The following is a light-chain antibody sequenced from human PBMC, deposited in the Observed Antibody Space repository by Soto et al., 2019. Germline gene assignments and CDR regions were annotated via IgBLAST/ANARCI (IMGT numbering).Light chain of an antibody. J-gene: IGKJ3*01. Sequence: EIVMTQSPATLSVSPGERATLSCRASQSVRSNLAWYQQKPGQAPRLLIYGASNRATGIPARFSGSGSGTEFTLTISSLQSEDFAVYYCQQYNSWPFTFGPGTKVDLK. CDR2: GAS. CDR3: QQYNSWPFT. V-gene: IGKV3D-15*01. CDR1: QSVRSN.